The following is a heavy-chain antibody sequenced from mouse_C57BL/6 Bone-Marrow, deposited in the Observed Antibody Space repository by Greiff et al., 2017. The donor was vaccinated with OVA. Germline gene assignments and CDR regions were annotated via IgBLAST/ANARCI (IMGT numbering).Heavy chain of an antibody. D-gene: IGHD1-1*01. J-gene: IGHJ1*03. CDR2: ISDGGSYT. V-gene: IGHV5-4*01. CDR3: AREGDYYGRAFDV. CDR1: GFTFSSYA. Sequence: EVKVVESGGGLVKPGGSLKLSCAASGFTFSSYAMSWVRQTPEKRLEWVATISDGGSYTYSPDNVKGRFTISRDNAKNNLYLQMSQLKSGDTAMYYCAREGDYYGRAFDVWGTGTTVTVSS.